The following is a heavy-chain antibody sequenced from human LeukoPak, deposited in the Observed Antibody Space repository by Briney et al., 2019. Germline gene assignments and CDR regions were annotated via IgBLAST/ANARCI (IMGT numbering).Heavy chain of an antibody. CDR1: GFTFSSYG. CDR3: AKVPTTGSTIFGVVIAT. CDR2: IFRDGSNQ. V-gene: IGHV3-30*18. D-gene: IGHD3-3*01. J-gene: IGHJ4*02. Sequence: GGSLRLSCAASGFTFSSYGMHWVRQAPGKGLEWVVVIFRDGSNQWYADSVKGRFTISRDNSKNTLYLQMNSLRAEDTAVYYCAKVPTTGSTIFGVVIATWGQGTLVTVSS.